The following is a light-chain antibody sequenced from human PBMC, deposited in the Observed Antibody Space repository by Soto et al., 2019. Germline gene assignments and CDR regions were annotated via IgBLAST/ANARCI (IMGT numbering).Light chain of an antibody. Sequence: QSALTQPASVSGSPGQSITISCTGTSSDVGGYNYVSWYQQHPGKAPKLMIYDVSNRPSGVSNRFSGSKSGNTASLTISGLQAEDAAHYYCSSYTSSSTLLFGGGTKLTVL. J-gene: IGLJ2*01. V-gene: IGLV2-14*01. CDR3: SSYTSSSTLL. CDR1: SSDVGGYNY. CDR2: DVS.